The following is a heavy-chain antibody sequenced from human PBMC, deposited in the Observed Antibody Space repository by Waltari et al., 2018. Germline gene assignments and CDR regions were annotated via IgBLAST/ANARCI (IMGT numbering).Heavy chain of an antibody. CDR1: GFTFSGYG. Sequence: QVVLVESGGGVAQPGGSLTLSCAASGFTFSGYGMHWVRQVPGKGFEWVWLIRYDGSKAYYADSVKGRFTISRDNSKNTQYLQLTSLRPEDTALYYCAKSVDGPTGIDYWGQGTLVTVSS. J-gene: IGHJ4*02. CDR3: AKSVDGPTGIDY. D-gene: IGHD4-17*01. CDR2: IRYDGSKA. V-gene: IGHV3-30*02.